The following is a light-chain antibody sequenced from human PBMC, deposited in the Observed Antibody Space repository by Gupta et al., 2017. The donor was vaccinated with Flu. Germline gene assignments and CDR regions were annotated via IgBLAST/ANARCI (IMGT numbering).Light chain of an antibody. CDR3: AAWDDSRSGWV. CDR1: SSNIGSNP. J-gene: IGLJ3*02. V-gene: IGLV1-47*01. CDR2: GNN. Sequence: QSVLTQPPSASGTPGQRVTIYCSGSSSNIGSNPVYWYQQLPGTAPKLLIYGNNRRPSGVPDRFSGSKSGTSASLAISGLRSEDEANYYCAAWDDSRSGWVFGGGTKLTVL.